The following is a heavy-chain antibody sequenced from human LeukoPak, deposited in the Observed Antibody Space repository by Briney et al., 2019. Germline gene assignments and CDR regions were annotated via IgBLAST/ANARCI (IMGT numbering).Heavy chain of an antibody. CDR3: ARGKRSVYIMITFGGLTGLDV. D-gene: IGHD3-16*01. J-gene: IGHJ6*02. CDR1: GFTVSSNY. V-gene: IGHV3-53*05. CDR2: IYSGGST. Sequence: GGSLRLSCAASGFTVSSNYMSWVRQAPGKGLEWVSVIYSGGSTYYADSVKGRFSISRDNSKNTVYLQMNTLRAEDTAVYYCARGKRSVYIMITFGGLTGLDVWGQGTTVTVSS.